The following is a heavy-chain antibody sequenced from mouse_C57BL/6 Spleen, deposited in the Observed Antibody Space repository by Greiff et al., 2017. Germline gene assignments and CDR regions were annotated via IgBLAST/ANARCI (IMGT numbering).Heavy chain of an antibody. D-gene: IGHD1-1*01. V-gene: IGHV1-55*01. CDR1: GYTFTSYW. J-gene: IGHJ1*03. CDR2: IYPGSGST. CDR3: ARGSSHWYFDV. Sequence: QVQLQQPGAELVKPGASVTMSCKASGYTFTSYWITWVKPRPGQGLAWIGDIYPGSGSTNYTEKFKSKATLTVDPSSSTAYMQLSSLTSEDSAGDYGARGSSHWYFDVWGTGTTGTVSS.